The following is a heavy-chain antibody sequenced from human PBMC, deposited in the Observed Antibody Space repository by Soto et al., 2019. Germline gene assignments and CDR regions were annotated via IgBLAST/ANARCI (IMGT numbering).Heavy chain of an antibody. D-gene: IGHD3-22*01. V-gene: IGHV2-5*02. CDR1: GFSLSTSGVG. CDR2: IYWDDDK. Sequence: SGPTLVNPTQTLTLTCTFSGFSLSTSGVGVGWIRQPPGKALEWLALIYWDDDKRYSPSLKSRLTITKDTSKNQVVLTMTNMDPVDTATYYCAHASYYYDSSGSLRWFDPWGQGTLVTVSS. J-gene: IGHJ5*02. CDR3: AHASYYYDSSGSLRWFDP.